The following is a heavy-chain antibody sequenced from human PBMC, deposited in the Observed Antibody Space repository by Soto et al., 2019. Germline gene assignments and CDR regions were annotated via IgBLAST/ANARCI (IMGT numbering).Heavy chain of an antibody. V-gene: IGHV3-23*01. CDR2: ISGSGGST. CDR3: AKANTMGRGVKPTEFDP. D-gene: IGHD3-10*01. Sequence: EVQLLESGGGLVQPGGSLRLSCAASGFTFSSYAMSWVRQAPGKGLEWVSAISGSGGSTYYADSVKGRFTISRDNSKNTLYLQMNRLRAADTAVYYCAKANTMGRGVKPTEFDPWGQGTLVTVSS. J-gene: IGHJ5*02. CDR1: GFTFSSYA.